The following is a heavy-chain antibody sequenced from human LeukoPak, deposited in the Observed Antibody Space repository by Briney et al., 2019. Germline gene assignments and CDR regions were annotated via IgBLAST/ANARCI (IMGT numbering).Heavy chain of an antibody. D-gene: IGHD3-10*01. V-gene: IGHV1-18*01. CDR1: GYTFTSYG. CDR2: ISAYNGNT. J-gene: IGHJ5*02. Sequence: ASVKVSCKASGYTFTSYGISWVRQAPGQGLEWMGWISAYNGNTNYAQKLQGRVTMTTDTSTSTAYMELRSLRSDDTAVYYCARRRVYGPGEWGWFDPWGQGTLVTVSS. CDR3: ARRRVYGPGEWGWFDP.